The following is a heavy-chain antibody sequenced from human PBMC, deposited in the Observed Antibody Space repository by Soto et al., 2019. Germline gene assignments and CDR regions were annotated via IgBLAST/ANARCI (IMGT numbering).Heavy chain of an antibody. CDR1: GDTFTANY. V-gene: IGHV1-2*02. Sequence: QVQLLQSGAEVKKPGASVKVSCKASGDTFTANYIHWVRQAPGQGFEWMGWINPKSGGTKYPQKFQGRVTMSTDPSLSTVYMTLTRLTSDDTDVYYCARDLAKVGGSAGFDYWGQGPLVTVSS. D-gene: IGHD1-26*01. CDR2: INPKSGGT. CDR3: ARDLAKVGGSAGFDY. J-gene: IGHJ4*02.